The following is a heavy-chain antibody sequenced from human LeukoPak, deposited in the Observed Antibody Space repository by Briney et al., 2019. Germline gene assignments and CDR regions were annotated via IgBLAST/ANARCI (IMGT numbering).Heavy chain of an antibody. V-gene: IGHV4-39*07. CDR3: ARFFDS. Sequence: SETLSLTCTVSGGSVSTSDYYWGWIRQSPVKGLEWIGDVFYTGKTNYNPSLRVRATISIDTSKTQFSLKLTYVTAADSAVYYCARFFDSWGKGTLVTVSS. CDR1: GGSVSTSDYY. CDR2: VFYTGKT. J-gene: IGHJ4*02.